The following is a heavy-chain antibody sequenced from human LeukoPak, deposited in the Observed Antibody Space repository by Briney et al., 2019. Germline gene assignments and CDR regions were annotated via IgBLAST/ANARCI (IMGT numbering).Heavy chain of an antibody. CDR1: GFTFNDAW. D-gene: IGHD6-19*01. V-gene: IGHV3-15*01. CDR2: IKSKTDGGTT. J-gene: IGHJ4*02. Sequence: GGSLRLSCAASGFTFNDAWMTWVRQAPGKGLEWVGRIKSKTDGGTTDYAAPVKGRFTISRDDSKTTLYPQMNSLKTEDTAVYYCTTTLAVAGTSMGYWGQGTLVTVSS. CDR3: TTTLAVAGTSMGY.